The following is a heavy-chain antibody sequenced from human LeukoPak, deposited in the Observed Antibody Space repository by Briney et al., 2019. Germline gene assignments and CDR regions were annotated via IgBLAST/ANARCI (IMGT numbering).Heavy chain of an antibody. Sequence: PSETLSLTCTVSGGSISSSSYYWGWIRQPPGKGLEWIGSIYYSGSTYYNPSLKSRVTISVDTSKNQFSLKLSSVTAADTAVYYCAREVVDLAGSDWYFDLWGRGTLVTVSS. CDR3: AREVVDLAGSDWYFDL. CDR1: GGSISSSSYY. CDR2: IYYSGST. V-gene: IGHV4-39*07. D-gene: IGHD1-14*01. J-gene: IGHJ2*01.